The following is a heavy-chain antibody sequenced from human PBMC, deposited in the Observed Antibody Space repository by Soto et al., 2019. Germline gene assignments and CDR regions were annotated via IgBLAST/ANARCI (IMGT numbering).Heavy chain of an antibody. Sequence: ASVKVSCKASGYTFTGYYMHWVRQAPGQGLEWMGWINPNSGGTNYAQKFQGWVTMTRDTSISTAFMEVSRLRSDVTAVYYCAGGGGPGALDAFDIWGQGTMVTVSS. D-gene: IGHD3-16*01. V-gene: IGHV1-2*04. J-gene: IGHJ3*02. CDR2: INPNSGGT. CDR1: GYTFTGYY. CDR3: AGGGGPGALDAFDI.